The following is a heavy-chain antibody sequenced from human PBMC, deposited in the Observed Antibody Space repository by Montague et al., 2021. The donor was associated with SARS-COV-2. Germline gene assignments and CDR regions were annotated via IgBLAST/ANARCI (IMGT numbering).Heavy chain of an antibody. CDR1: GFSLNTSGMC. V-gene: IGHV2-70*01. CDR3: ARSYGGYRDSYFDY. D-gene: IGHD4-17*01. Sequence: PALVKPTQTLTLTCTFSGFSLNTSGMCVSWIRQPPGKALEWLALIDWDEDQYYSTSLKTRLTISKDTSKNQVVLTMTNMDPIDTATYYCARSYGGYRDSYFDYWGQGTLDTVSS. J-gene: IGHJ4*02. CDR2: IDWDEDQ.